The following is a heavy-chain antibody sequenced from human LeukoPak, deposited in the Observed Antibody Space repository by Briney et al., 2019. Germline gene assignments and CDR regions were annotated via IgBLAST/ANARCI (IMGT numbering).Heavy chain of an antibody. CDR3: ARNANHYDSSGDFDY. V-gene: IGHV3-48*01. Sequence: GGSLRLSCAASGFTFSSYSMNWVRQAPGKGLEWVSYISSSSTIYYADSVKGRFTISRDNAKNSLYLQMNSLRAEDTAVYYCARNANHYDSSGDFDYWGQGTLVTVSS. CDR2: ISSSSTI. CDR1: GFTFSSYS. J-gene: IGHJ4*02. D-gene: IGHD3-22*01.